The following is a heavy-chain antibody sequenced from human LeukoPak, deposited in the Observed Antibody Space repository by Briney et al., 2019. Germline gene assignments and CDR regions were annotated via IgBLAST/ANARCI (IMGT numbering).Heavy chain of an antibody. Sequence: SETLSLTCTVSGGSISSYYWSWIRQPAGKGLEWIGRIYTSGSTNYNPSLKSRVTMSVDTSKNLFSLKLSSVTAADTAVYYCARSGYDYYYYYYMDVWGKGTTVTVSS. CDR1: GGSISSYY. CDR3: ARSGYDYYYYYYMDV. CDR2: IYTSGST. D-gene: IGHD5-12*01. J-gene: IGHJ6*03. V-gene: IGHV4-4*07.